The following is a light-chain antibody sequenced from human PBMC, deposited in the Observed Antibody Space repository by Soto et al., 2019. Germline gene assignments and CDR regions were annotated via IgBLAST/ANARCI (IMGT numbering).Light chain of an antibody. V-gene: IGKV1-5*01. CDR3: QQYEKYWT. J-gene: IGKJ1*01. Sequence: DIQMTQSPSTQSATAGDRVTITCRASQSISSWLAWYQHKPGKAPKLLIYDASNLDSGVPSRFSGSGSGTEFSLTISNLQPDDCATYYCQQYEKYWTFGQGTRVEIK. CDR1: QSISSW. CDR2: DAS.